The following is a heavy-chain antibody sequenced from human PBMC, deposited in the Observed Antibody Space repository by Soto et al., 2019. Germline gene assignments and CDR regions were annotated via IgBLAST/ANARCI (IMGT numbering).Heavy chain of an antibody. CDR2: ISAYNGNT. CDR1: GYTFTSYG. J-gene: IGHJ3*02. CDR3: ARECREWLATHDAFDI. D-gene: IGHD6-19*01. Sequence: ASVKVSCKASGYTFTSYGISWVRQAPGQGLEWMGWISAYNGNTNYAQKLQGRVTMTTDTSTSTAYMELRSLRSDDTAVYYCARECREWLATHDAFDIWGQGTRVTVSS. V-gene: IGHV1-18*01.